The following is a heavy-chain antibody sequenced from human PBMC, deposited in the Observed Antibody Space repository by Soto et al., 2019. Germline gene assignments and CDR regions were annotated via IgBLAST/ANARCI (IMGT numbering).Heavy chain of an antibody. Sequence: QLQLQESGPGLVKPSETLSLTCTVSGGSIISSSYYWGWIRQPPGKGLEWIGSIYYSGSTYYNPSLKSRVTISVDTSKNQFSLKLSSVTAADTAVYYCARHTYYYGSGSSPDIWGQGTMVTVSS. V-gene: IGHV4-39*01. D-gene: IGHD3-10*01. CDR3: ARHTYYYGSGSSPDI. J-gene: IGHJ3*02. CDR1: GGSIISSSYY. CDR2: IYYSGST.